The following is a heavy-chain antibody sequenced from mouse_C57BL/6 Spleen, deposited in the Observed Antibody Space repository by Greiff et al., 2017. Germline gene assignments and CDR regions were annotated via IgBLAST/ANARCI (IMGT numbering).Heavy chain of an antibody. CDR2: IWRGGST. Sequence: VQLQQPGPGLVQPSQSLSITCTVSGFSLTSYGVHWVRQSPGKGLEWLGVIWRGGSTDYNADFMSRLSITMDNSKSQVFFKMNSLQADDTAIYYFAKTGNYYAMDYWGQGTSVTVSS. J-gene: IGHJ4*01. CDR3: AKTGNYYAMDY. CDR1: GFSLTSYG. V-gene: IGHV2-5*01.